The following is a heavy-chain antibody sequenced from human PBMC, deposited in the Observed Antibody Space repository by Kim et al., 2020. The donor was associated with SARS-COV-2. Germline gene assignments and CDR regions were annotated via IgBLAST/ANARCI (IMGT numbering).Heavy chain of an antibody. CDR3: ARGPYDYQDAFDI. J-gene: IGHJ3*02. V-gene: IGHV1-2*04. D-gene: IGHD4-17*01. Sequence: YAQNFQGWVTMTRDTSISTAYMELSRLRSDDTAVYYCARGPYDYQDAFDIWGQGTMVTVSS.